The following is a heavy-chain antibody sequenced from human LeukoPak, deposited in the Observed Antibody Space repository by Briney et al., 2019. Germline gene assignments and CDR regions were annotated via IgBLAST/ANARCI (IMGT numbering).Heavy chain of an antibody. Sequence: GGSLRLSCEVSGFTFGNYAMSWVRQTPGKGLEWISGISASGHYTYNTESLKGRFTISRDNSKNTVYLQMSNLRVEDTALYYCARDGSWGDYSCYFYIDVWGKGTTVTVSS. J-gene: IGHJ6*03. CDR3: ARDGSWGDYSCYFYIDV. D-gene: IGHD3-16*01. V-gene: IGHV3-23*01. CDR2: ISASGHYT. CDR1: GFTFGNYA.